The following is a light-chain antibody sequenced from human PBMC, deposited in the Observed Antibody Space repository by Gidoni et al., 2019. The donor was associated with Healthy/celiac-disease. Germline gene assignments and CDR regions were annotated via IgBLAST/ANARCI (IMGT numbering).Light chain of an antibody. Sequence: QSVLTQPPSVSGAPGPRVTISCTGSSSNIGAGYDVHFYQQLPGTAPKLLIYGNSNRPSVVPDRFSGSKSGTSASLAITGLQAEDEADYYCQSYDSSLSGVVFGGGTKLTVL. V-gene: IGLV1-40*01. CDR2: GNS. CDR1: SSNIGAGYD. J-gene: IGLJ2*01. CDR3: QSYDSSLSGVV.